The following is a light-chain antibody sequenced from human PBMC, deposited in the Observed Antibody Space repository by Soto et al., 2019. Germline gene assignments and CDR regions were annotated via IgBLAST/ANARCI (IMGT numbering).Light chain of an antibody. V-gene: IGKV1-5*01. J-gene: IGKJ4*01. CDR1: QSISSW. CDR2: DAS. Sequence: DIPMTQSPSTLSASVGDRVTITCRASQSISSWLAWYQQKPGKAPKLLIYDASSLESGVPSRFSGSGSGTEFTLTIGNLQPDDFATYYCQQYNSYSGTFGGGTKVEIK. CDR3: QQYNSYSGT.